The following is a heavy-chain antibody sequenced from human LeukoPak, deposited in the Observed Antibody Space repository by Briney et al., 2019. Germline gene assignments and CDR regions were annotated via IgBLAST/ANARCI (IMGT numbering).Heavy chain of an antibody. CDR3: ARLDCGGDCDRYYFDY. V-gene: IGHV5-51*01. D-gene: IGHD2-21*02. J-gene: IGHJ4*02. CDR1: GYSFTSYW. Sequence: GESLKISCKGSGYSFTSYWIGWVRQMPGKCLEWMGIIYPGDSDTRYSPSFQGQVTISADKSISTAYLQWSSLKASDTAMYYCARLDCGGDCDRYYFDYWGQGTLVTVSS. CDR2: IYPGDSDT.